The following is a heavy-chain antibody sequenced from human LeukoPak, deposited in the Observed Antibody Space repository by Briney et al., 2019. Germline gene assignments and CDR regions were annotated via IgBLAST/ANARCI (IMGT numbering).Heavy chain of an antibody. J-gene: IGHJ6*03. V-gene: IGHV4-34*01. CDR3: AREKRAFRPLYYYYMDV. D-gene: IGHD2-21*01. CDR2: INHSGST. CDR1: GGSFSGYY. Sequence: SETLSLTCAVYGGSFSGYYWSWIRQPPGKGLEWIGEINHSGSTNYNPSLKSRVTISVDTSKNQFSLKLSSVTAADTAVYYCAREKRAFRPLYYYYMDVWGKGTTVTVSS.